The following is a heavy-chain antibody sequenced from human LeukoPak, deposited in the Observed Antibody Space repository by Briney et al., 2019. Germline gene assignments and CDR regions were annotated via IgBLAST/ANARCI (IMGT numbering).Heavy chain of an antibody. J-gene: IGHJ5*02. Sequence: GGSLRLSCAASGFTFSSYWVTWVRQAPGKGVEWVANINQDASEKYYVDSVQGRFSISGDNAKNLLYLQRDSLRPEDTAVYYCTRGGIVGATQALSWGQRTLVTVSS. CDR2: INQDASEK. V-gene: IGHV3-7*01. CDR1: GFTFSSYW. D-gene: IGHD1-26*01. CDR3: TRGGIVGATQALS.